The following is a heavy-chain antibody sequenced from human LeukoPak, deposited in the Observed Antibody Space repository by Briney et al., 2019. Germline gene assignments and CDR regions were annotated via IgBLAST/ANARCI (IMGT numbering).Heavy chain of an antibody. CDR2: ISTSGDST. D-gene: IGHD6-19*01. CDR3: VKNGWLDY. V-gene: IGHV3-21*06. Sequence: NPGGSLRLSCAASGFTFSSQNMSWARQAPGKGLEWVAYISTSGDSTKYADSVEGRFTISRDNAENSLYLLMNSLRVEDTAVYYCVKNGWLDYWGQGILVTVSS. CDR1: GFTFSSQN. J-gene: IGHJ4*02.